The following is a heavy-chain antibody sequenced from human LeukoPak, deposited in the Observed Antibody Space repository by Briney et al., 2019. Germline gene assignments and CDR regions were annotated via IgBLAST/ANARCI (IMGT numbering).Heavy chain of an antibody. Sequence: SETLSLTCAVYGGSFSGYYWSWIRQPPGKGLEWIGEINHSGSTNYNPSLKSRVTISVDTSKNQFSLKLSSVTAADTAVYYCARGYLCGGRTAGDFDYWGQGTLVTVSS. J-gene: IGHJ4*02. CDR1: GGSFSGYY. D-gene: IGHD4-23*01. CDR3: ARGYLCGGRTAGDFDY. CDR2: INHSGST. V-gene: IGHV4-34*01.